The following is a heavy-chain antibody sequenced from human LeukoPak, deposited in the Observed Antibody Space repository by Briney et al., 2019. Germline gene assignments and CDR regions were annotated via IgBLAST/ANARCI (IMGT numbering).Heavy chain of an antibody. V-gene: IGHV4-4*07. CDR3: ARGPRHIVVVTAKDNWFDP. CDR2: IYTSGST. D-gene: IGHD2-21*02. Sequence: SETLSLTCSVSDDSITMYYWSWIRQPAGKGLEWIGRIYTSGSTNYNPSLKSRVTISVDTSKNQFSLKLSSVTAADTAVYYCARGPRHIVVVTAKDNWFDPWGQGTLVTVSS. J-gene: IGHJ5*02. CDR1: DDSITMYY.